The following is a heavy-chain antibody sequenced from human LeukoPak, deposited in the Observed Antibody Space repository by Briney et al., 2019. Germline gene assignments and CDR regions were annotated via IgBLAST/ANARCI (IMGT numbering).Heavy chain of an antibody. J-gene: IGHJ4*02. Sequence: SETLSLTCAVSGASITSYYWTWIRQPAGKGLEWIGRIYTSGSTNYNPSLKSRVTISGDTSKNQFSLRLSSVTAADTAVYYCARASYSYDINGWVPFDYWGQGTLVTVSS. CDR3: ARASYSYDINGWVPFDY. V-gene: IGHV4-4*07. CDR1: GASITSYY. D-gene: IGHD3-22*01. CDR2: IYTSGST.